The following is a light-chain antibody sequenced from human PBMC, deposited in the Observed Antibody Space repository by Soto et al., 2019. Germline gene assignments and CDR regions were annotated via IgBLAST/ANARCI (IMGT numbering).Light chain of an antibody. Sequence: EIVLTQSPATQSLSPGERATLSCRASQSVSSYLAWYQQKPGQAPRLLIYDVSNRATGTPARFSGSGSGTDFTLTISSLEPEDFAVYYCQHRSSWPLTFGGGTKVEIK. V-gene: IGKV3-11*01. J-gene: IGKJ4*01. CDR3: QHRSSWPLT. CDR1: QSVSSY. CDR2: DVS.